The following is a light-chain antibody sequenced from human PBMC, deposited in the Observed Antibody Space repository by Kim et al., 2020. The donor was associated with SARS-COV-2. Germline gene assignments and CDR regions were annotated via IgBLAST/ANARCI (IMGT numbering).Light chain of an antibody. CDR3: QQYGSSPLT. V-gene: IGKV3-20*01. CDR1: QSVSSSY. CDR2: GES. J-gene: IGKJ4*01. Sequence: EIVLTQSPGTLSLSPGERATLSCRASQSVSSSYLAWYQQKPGQAPRLLIYGESSRATGIPDRFSGSGSGTDFTLTISRLEPEYFAVYYCQQYGSSPLTFGGGTKVDIK.